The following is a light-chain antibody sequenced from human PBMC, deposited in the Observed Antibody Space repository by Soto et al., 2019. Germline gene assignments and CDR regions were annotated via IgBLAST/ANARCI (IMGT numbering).Light chain of an antibody. CDR2: GAS. J-gene: IGKJ1*01. V-gene: IGKV3-15*01. CDR3: QQYDQWPPWT. CDR1: RDVRNN. Sequence: EIVMTQSPATLSVSPGERATLSCRASRDVRNNLAWYQQKAGQSPRLLIYGASTRATGFPRRFSGSGSGTEFTLTINSLQSEDFAVYYCQQYDQWPPWTFGQGTKVEIK.